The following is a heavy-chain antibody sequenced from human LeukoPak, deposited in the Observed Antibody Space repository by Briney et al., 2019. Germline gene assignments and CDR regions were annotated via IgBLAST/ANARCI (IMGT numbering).Heavy chain of an antibody. CDR3: AKVAYDNRESYLGLDF. CDR2: ISYDGSNV. CDR1: GFSFSNFA. D-gene: IGHD3-22*01. J-gene: IGHJ4*02. V-gene: IGHV3-30*18. Sequence: PGRSLSLSCAASGFSFSNFAMHWVRQAPGKGLEWVALISYDGSNVYYGDSVKGRFTISRDNSKNTLYLQMNSLRAEDTAVYFCAKVAYDNRESYLGLDFWGQGSLVIVSS.